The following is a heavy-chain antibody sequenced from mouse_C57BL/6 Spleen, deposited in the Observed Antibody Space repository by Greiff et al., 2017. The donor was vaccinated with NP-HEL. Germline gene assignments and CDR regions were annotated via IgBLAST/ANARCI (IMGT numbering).Heavy chain of an antibody. V-gene: IGHV5-17*01. Sequence: EVQLVESGGGLVKPGGSLKLSCAASGFTFSDYGMHWVRQAPEKGLEWVAYISSGSSTIYYADTVKGRFTISRDNAKNTLFLQMTSLRSEDTAMYYCARRDDYDGFAYWGQGTLVTVSA. J-gene: IGHJ3*01. CDR1: GFTFSDYG. CDR3: ARRDDYDGFAY. CDR2: ISSGSSTI. D-gene: IGHD2-4*01.